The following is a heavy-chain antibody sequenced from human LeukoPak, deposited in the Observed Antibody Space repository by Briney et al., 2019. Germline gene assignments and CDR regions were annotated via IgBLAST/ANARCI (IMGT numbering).Heavy chain of an antibody. CDR3: ARLSQLNYAWVGD. CDR1: GFTFSDHY. CDR2: TRNKANSYTT. V-gene: IGHV3-72*01. D-gene: IGHD2-2*01. Sequence: GGSLRLSCAASGFTFSDHYMDWVRQAPGKGLEWIGRTRNKANSYTTEYAASVKGRITISRDDAKNSVYLQVNSLKTEDTAVYYCARLSQLNYAWVGDWGQGTLVTVSS. J-gene: IGHJ4*02.